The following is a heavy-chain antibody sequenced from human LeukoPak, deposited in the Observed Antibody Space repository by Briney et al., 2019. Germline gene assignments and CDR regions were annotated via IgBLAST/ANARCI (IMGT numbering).Heavy chain of an antibody. CDR3: PKDRSYYYDSSGYSPDAFDI. D-gene: IGHD3-22*01. CDR2: ISGSGGST. CDR1: GFTFSSYA. V-gene: IGHV3-23*01. Sequence: PGGSLRLSCAASGFTFSSYAMSWVRQAPRKGLEWVSAISGSGGSTYYADSVKGRGTISRDNSKNTLYLHMNTLRAEDTAVYYCPKDRSYYYDSSGYSPDAFDIWGQGTMVTVSS. J-gene: IGHJ3*02.